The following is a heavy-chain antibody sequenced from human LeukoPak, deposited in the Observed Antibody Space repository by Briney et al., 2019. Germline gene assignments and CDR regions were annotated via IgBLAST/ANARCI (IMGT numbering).Heavy chain of an antibody. D-gene: IGHD6-19*01. CDR3: AKDKGAAGYSSGWSDI. J-gene: IGHJ4*02. V-gene: IGHV3-74*01. CDR2: INSDGSST. Sequence: GGSLRLSCAASGFTFSSYWMHWVRQAPGKGLVWVSRINSDGSSTSYADSVKGRFTISRDNSKNTLYLQMNSLRAEDTAVYYCAKDKGAAGYSSGWSDIGGQGTLVTVSS. CDR1: GFTFSSYW.